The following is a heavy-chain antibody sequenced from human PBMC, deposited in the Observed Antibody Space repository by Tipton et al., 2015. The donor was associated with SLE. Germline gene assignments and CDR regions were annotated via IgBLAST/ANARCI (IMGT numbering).Heavy chain of an antibody. V-gene: IGHV3-30*03. CDR1: GFTFSSYG. CDR2: ISYDGSNK. D-gene: IGHD3-22*01. CDR3: ARKPWNYDSSGYTLY. Sequence: SLRLSCAASGFTFSSYGMHWVRQAPGKGLEWVAVISYDGSNKYYADSVKGRFTISRDNSKNTLYLQMNSLRAEDTAVYYCARKPWNYDSSGYTLYWGQGTLVTVSS. J-gene: IGHJ4*02.